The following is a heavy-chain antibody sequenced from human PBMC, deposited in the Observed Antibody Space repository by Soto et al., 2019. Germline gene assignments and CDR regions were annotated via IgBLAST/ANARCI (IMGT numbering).Heavy chain of an antibody. CDR2: INDRGSI. D-gene: IGHD3-9*01. Sequence: QVQLQQWGAGPLRPLETLSLTCGVSGGSFSGYYWAWIRQSPGKGLEWIGEINDRGSINYNPSLKSGVSISLDTSKNHYSLNLRSVTAADTAVYYCARESHDILTGPPWVWYFDLWGRGTLVTVSS. V-gene: IGHV4-34*01. J-gene: IGHJ2*01. CDR1: GGSFSGYY. CDR3: ARESHDILTGPPWVWYFDL.